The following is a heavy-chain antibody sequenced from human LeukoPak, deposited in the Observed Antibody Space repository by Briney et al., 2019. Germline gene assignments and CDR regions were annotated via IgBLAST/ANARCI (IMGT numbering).Heavy chain of an antibody. CDR2: IYYSGST. J-gene: IGHJ4*02. CDR3: ARSTVAGTRKVDY. V-gene: IGHV4-39*01. CDR1: GGSISNNIYY. Sequence: SETLSLTCTVSGGSISNNIYYWGWIRQPPGKGLEWIGSIYYSGSTYYNPSLKGRVTISVDTSKNQFSLKLSSVTAADTAVYYCARSTVAGTRKVDYWGQGTLVTVSS. D-gene: IGHD6-19*01.